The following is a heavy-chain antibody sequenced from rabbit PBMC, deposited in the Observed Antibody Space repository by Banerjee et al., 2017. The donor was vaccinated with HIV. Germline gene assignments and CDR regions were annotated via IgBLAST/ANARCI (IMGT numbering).Heavy chain of an antibody. CDR3: AGDRADVYGGFNL. J-gene: IGHJ4*01. D-gene: IGHD2-1*01. CDR2: IYTSSGIT. CDR1: GFSFSSSYY. Sequence: QSLEESGGDLVKPGASLTLTCTASGFSFSSSYYMCWVRQAPGKGLEWIACIYTSSGITYYASWAKGRFTISKTSSTTVTLQMTSLTAADTATYFCAGDRADVYGGFNLWGQGTLVTVS. V-gene: IGHV1S40*01.